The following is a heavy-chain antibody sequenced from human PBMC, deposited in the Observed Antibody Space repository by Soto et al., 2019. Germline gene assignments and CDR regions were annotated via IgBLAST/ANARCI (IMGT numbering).Heavy chain of an antibody. CDR2: ISCSGGST. CDR3: AKEPAPMSSSLYGYFDY. CDR1: GITFSSYA. Sequence: PGGSLRLPCAASGITFSSYAMSWVRQAQGKGLEWVSAISCSGGSTYYADSVKGRFTISRDNSKNTLYLQMNSPRAEDTAVYYCAKEPAPMSSSLYGYFDYWGQGTLVTVSS. V-gene: IGHV3-23*01. J-gene: IGHJ4*02. D-gene: IGHD6-13*01.